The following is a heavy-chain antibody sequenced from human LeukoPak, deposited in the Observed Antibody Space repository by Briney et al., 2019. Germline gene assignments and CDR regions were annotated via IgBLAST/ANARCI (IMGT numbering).Heavy chain of an antibody. CDR2: IYYTGST. CDR3: AELGITMIGGV. D-gene: IGHD3-10*02. Sequence: SETLSLTCTVSGGSISSSSSYWGWIRQPPGKGLEWIGTIYYTGSTYYNPSLKSRVTISVDTSKNQFSLKLSSVTAADTAVYYCAELGITMIGGVWGKGTTVTISS. J-gene: IGHJ6*04. V-gene: IGHV4-39*01. CDR1: GGSISSSSSY.